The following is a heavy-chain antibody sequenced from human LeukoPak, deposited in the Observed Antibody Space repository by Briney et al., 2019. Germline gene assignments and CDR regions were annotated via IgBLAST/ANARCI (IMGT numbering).Heavy chain of an antibody. CDR1: GFTFSSYR. Sequence: KTGGSLRLSCAASGFTFSSYRMTWVRQAPGKGLEWVSSISSSSSYIYYADSVKGRFTISRDNAKNSLYLQMNSLRAEDTAVYYCARGKIQLWSPPDYWGQGTLVTVSS. CDR3: ARGKIQLWSPPDY. J-gene: IGHJ4*02. CDR2: ISSSSSYI. D-gene: IGHD5-18*01. V-gene: IGHV3-21*01.